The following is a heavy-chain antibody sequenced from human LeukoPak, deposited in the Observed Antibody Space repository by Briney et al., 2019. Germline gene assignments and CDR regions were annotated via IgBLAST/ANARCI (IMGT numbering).Heavy chain of an antibody. V-gene: IGHV3-21*01. Sequence: GGSLRLSCAASGFIFSYYSMNWVRQAPGKGLGWVSSINSNSNYMSYADSMKGRFTISRDNAKNSLYLQMTSLRAEDTAAYYCARSEFEAFDMWGQGTMVTVSS. CDR1: GFIFSYYS. CDR3: ARSEFEAFDM. J-gene: IGHJ3*02. CDR2: INSNSNYM. D-gene: IGHD3-10*01.